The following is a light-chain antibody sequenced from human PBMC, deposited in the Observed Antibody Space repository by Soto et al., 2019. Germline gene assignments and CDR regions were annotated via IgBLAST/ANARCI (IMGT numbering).Light chain of an antibody. J-gene: IGKJ2*01. V-gene: IGKV3-20*01. Sequence: IVLTQSPGTLSLSPGERATLSCRASQTVISSYLACYQQKPGQAPRPLIFGASSRDTGIPDRFSGSGSGTDFTLTISGLQADDFALYYCLQYGGSPRTFGQGTKLEIK. CDR1: QTVISSY. CDR2: GAS. CDR3: LQYGGSPRT.